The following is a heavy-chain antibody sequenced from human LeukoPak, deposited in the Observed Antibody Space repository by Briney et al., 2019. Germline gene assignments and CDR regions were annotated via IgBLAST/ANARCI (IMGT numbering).Heavy chain of an antibody. CDR1: GGSISSYY. V-gene: IGHV4-59*01. CDR3: ARGVGGLPTFDY. Sequence: SETLSLTCTVSGGSISSYYWSWIRQPPGKGLEWIGYIYYSGSTNYNPPLKSRVTISVDTSKNQFSLKLSSVTAADTAVYYCARGVGGLPTFDYWGQGTLVTVSS. J-gene: IGHJ4*02. D-gene: IGHD2-21*02. CDR2: IYYSGST.